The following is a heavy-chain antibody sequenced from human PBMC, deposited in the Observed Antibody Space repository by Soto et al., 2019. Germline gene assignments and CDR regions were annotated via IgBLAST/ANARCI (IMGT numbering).Heavy chain of an antibody. CDR1: GFTFSDYA. CDR2: VSHDGRNT. V-gene: IGHV3-30*18. Sequence: VQLVESGGGVVQPGRSLRLSCAASGFTFSDYAMHWVRQAPGKGLEWVAVVSHDGRNTHYADSVKGRFTISRDSSKNTVSLEMTSLRAEDRAVYSCAKGGRQWLVTCDFNYWGQGALVTVSS. J-gene: IGHJ4*02. CDR3: AKGGRQWLVTCDFNY. D-gene: IGHD6-19*01.